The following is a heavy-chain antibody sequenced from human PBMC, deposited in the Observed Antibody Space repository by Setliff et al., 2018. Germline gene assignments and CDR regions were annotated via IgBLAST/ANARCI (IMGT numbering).Heavy chain of an antibody. J-gene: IGHJ4*02. V-gene: IGHV1-18*01. D-gene: IGHD6-13*01. CDR1: GYTFTSYG. Sequence: ASVKVSCKASGYTFTSYGINWVRQAPGQGHEWMGWISIYNGNTNYAQKLQGRVTMTTDTSTSTAYMELRSLRSDDTAVYYCARGIAAVGTSYYFDYWSQGTLVTVSS. CDR3: ARGIAAVGTSYYFDY. CDR2: ISIYNGNT.